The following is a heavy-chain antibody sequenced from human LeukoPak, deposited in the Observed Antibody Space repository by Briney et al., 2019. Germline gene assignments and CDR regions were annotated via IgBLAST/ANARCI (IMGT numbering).Heavy chain of an antibody. CDR3: ASVPPGYSYSDV. D-gene: IGHD5-18*01. J-gene: IGHJ6*02. CDR1: GYTFTSYG. V-gene: IGHV1-18*01. CDR2: ISAYNGNT. Sequence: ASVKVSCKASGYTFTSYGISWVRQAPEQGLEWMGWISAYNGNTNYAQKLQGRVTMTTDTSTSTAYMELRSLRSDDTAVYYCASVPPGYSYSDVWGQGTTVTVSS.